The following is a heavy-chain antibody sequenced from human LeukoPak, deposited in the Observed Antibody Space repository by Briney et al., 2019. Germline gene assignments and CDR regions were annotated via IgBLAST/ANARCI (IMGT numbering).Heavy chain of an antibody. CDR2: FDPEDGET. J-gene: IGHJ1*01. CDR1: GYTLTELF. D-gene: IGHD6-13*01. CDR3: ATDPLIAAADPIEYFQH. V-gene: IGHV1-24*01. Sequence: GASVKVSCKVSGYTLTELFMHWVRQAPGKGLEWMGGFDPEDGETIYAQKFQGRVTMTEDTSTDTAYMELSSLRSEGTAVYYCATDPLIAAADPIEYFQHWGQGTLVTVSS.